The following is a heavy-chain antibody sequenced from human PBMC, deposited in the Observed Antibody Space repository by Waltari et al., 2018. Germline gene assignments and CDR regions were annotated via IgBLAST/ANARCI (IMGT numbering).Heavy chain of an antibody. CDR1: SGSFSDYY. CDR2: INHSGST. Sequence: QVQLEQWGAGLLKPSETLSLTCAVYSGSFSDYYWSWIRQPPGKGLEWIGEINHSGSTNFNPSLKSRVTISVDTSKNQFSLKVSSVTAADTAVYYCARGRTRGPSPYYWGRGTLVTVSS. J-gene: IGHJ4*02. CDR3: ARGRTRGPSPYY. V-gene: IGHV4-34*01.